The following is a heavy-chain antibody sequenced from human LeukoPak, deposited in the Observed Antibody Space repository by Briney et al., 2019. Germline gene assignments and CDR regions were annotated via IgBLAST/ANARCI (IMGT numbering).Heavy chain of an antibody. CDR1: GFTFSSYA. CDR2: ISGSGGST. D-gene: IGHD4/OR15-4a*01. J-gene: IGHJ4*02. CDR3: AGVPSDPYYFDY. V-gene: IGHV3-23*01. Sequence: SGGSLRLSCAASGFTFSSYAMSWVRQAPGKGLEWVSAISGSGGSTYYADSVKGRFTISRDNSKNTLYLQMNSLRAEDTAVYYCAGVPSDPYYFDYWVQGTLVTVSS.